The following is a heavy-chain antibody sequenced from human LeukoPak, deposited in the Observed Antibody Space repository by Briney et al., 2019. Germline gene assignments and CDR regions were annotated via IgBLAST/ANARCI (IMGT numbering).Heavy chain of an antibody. V-gene: IGHV5-51*01. Sequence: GESLKISCKGFGYSFTTYWIGGVRQMPGKGLEWMGIIYPGDSDTRYSPSFQGQVTMSADKSISTAYLQWSSLKASDTAMYYCARHEGYYALGDIWGQGTMVTVSS. J-gene: IGHJ3*02. CDR2: IYPGDSDT. CDR3: ARHEGYYALGDI. D-gene: IGHD2-2*01. CDR1: GYSFTTYW.